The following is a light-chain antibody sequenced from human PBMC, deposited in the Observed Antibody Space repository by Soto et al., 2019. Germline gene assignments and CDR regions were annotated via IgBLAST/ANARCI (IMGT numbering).Light chain of an antibody. CDR2: KVS. CDR1: QTVSTW. Sequence: DIQMTQSPSTLSASVGDRVVITCRASQTVSTWLAWYQQKPGKAPKLLISKVSTLESGVPPRFSGSGSGTEFPLSISSPQPEDFATYYCQQYDGNRWTVGQGTKGEMK. V-gene: IGKV1-5*03. J-gene: IGKJ1*01. CDR3: QQYDGNRWT.